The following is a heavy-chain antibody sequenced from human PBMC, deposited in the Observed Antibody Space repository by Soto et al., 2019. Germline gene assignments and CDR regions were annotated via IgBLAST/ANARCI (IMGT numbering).Heavy chain of an antibody. CDR3: ARDSAVVVPAANYGMDV. CDR1: GDSVSSNSAA. Sequence: SRTLSLTCAISGDSVSSNSAAWNWIRQSPSRGLEWLGRTYYRSKWYNDYAVSVKSRITINPDTSKNQFSLQLNSVTPEDTAVYYCARDSAVVVPAANYGMDVWGQGTTVTVS. D-gene: IGHD2-2*01. J-gene: IGHJ6*02. CDR2: TYYRSKWYN. V-gene: IGHV6-1*01.